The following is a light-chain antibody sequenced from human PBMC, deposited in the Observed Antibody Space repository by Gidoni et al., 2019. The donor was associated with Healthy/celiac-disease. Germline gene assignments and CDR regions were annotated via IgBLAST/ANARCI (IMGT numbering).Light chain of an antibody. CDR2: SYN. J-gene: IGLJ1*01. Sequence: QSVLTQPPPASGPPGQRVPISCSGSSSNIGSNPVNWYQELPGTAPKLLIYSYNQRPSGVPDRFSGSKSGTSASLAISGLQSEDEADYYCAAWDDSLNGYVFGTGTKVTVL. V-gene: IGLV1-44*01. CDR3: AAWDDSLNGYV. CDR1: SSNIGSNP.